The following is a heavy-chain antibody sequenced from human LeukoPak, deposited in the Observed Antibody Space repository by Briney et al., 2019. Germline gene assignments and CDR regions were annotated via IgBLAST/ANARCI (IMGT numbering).Heavy chain of an antibody. J-gene: IGHJ4*02. CDR3: TRVPSWELLNENERP. CDR2: IRSKANSYAT. V-gene: IGHV3-73*01. Sequence: TGGSLRLSCAASGFTFSGSTMHWVRQASGKGLEWVGRIRSKANSYATAYAASVKGRFTISREDSKNTAYLQMNSLKTEDTAVYYCTRVPSWELLNENERPWGQGTLVTVSS. CDR1: GFTFSGST. D-gene: IGHD1-26*01.